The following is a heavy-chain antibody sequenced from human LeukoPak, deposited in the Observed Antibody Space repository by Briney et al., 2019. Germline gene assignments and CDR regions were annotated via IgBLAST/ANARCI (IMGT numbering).Heavy chain of an antibody. CDR1: GFTFGDYW. J-gene: IGHJ4*02. CDR2: MKQDGSER. CDR3: ARDRRCSKTCPHFDY. D-gene: IGHD2-2*01. Sequence: GGSLRLSCAASGFTFGDYWMSWVRQAPGKGLEWVASMKQDGSERNYVDSVKGRFTISRDTAKNSLYLQMSSLRAEDTAVYYCARDRRCSKTCPHFDYWGQGTLVSVSS. V-gene: IGHV3-7*05.